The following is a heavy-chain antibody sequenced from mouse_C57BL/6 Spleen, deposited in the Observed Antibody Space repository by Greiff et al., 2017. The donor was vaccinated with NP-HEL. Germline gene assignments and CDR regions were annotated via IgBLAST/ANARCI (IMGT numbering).Heavy chain of an antibody. CDR2: ISYDGSN. D-gene: IGHD1-1*01. Sequence: EVQLVESRPGLVKPSQSLSLTCSVTGYSITSGYYWNWIRQFPGNKLEWMGYISYDGSNNYNPSLKNRISITRDTSKNQFFLKLNSVTTEDTATYYCAREGGSSPLAYWGQGTLVTVSA. V-gene: IGHV3-6*01. CDR1: GYSITSGYY. CDR3: AREGGSSPLAY. J-gene: IGHJ3*01.